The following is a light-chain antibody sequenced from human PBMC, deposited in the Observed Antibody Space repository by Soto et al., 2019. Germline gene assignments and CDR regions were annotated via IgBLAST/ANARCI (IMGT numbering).Light chain of an antibody. J-gene: IGLJ2*01. CDR3: SSYTSSSTVV. CDR1: SSDVGGYHY. V-gene: IGLV2-14*01. CDR2: EVS. Sequence: QSALTQPASVSGSPGQSITISCTGTSSDVGGYHYVSWYQQHPGKAPKLMIYEVSNRPSRVSNRFSGSKSGNTASLTISGLQAEDEADYYCSSYTSSSTVVFGGGTKLTVL.